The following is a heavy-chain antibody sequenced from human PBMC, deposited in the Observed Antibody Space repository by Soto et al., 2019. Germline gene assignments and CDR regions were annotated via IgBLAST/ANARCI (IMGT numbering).Heavy chain of an antibody. V-gene: IGHV2-5*02. CDR1: GFSLSTSGVG. CDR3: AHVNVVPTLSFQS. D-gene: IGHD2-21*01. CDR2: IYWDDDK. Sequence: QITLKESGPTLVKPTQTLTLTCTFSGFSLSTSGVGVGWIRQPPGKALEWLALIYWDDDKRYSPSLKTRRTITKDTTKHQVVPTMASMYPVDTATDYCAHVNVVPTLSFQSWGQGTVVTVSS. J-gene: IGHJ5*02.